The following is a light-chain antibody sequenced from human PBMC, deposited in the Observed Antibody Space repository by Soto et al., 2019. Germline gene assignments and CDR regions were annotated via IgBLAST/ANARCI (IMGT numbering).Light chain of an antibody. CDR3: MQAPHWPST. J-gene: IGKJ2*01. V-gene: IGKV2-30*01. Sequence: DVVMTQSPLSLPVTLGQPASISCRSSQSLVYSDGNTYLNWFQQRPGQSPRRLIYKVSKRDSGVRQRFRGSGQGTAFAFKIGRVEAENVVLYHCMQAPHWPSTLGQGTKLEIK. CDR1: QSLVYSDGNTY. CDR2: KVS.